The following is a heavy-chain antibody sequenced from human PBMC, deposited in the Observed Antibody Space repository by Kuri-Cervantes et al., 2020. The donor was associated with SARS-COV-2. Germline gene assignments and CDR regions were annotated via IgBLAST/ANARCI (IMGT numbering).Heavy chain of an antibody. J-gene: IGHJ6*02. CDR1: GGSISGYY. CDR2: VYSSGGT. V-gene: IGHV4-4*07. D-gene: IGHD2/OR15-2a*01. CDR3: ARGILGDDSIHYGMDV. Sequence: SETLSLTCTLSGGSISGYYWSWIRQSAGKGPEFIGRVYSSGGTNYNPSLESRVTMSIDTAKNQVSLRLTSVTAADTAVYYCARGILGDDSIHYGMDVWGQGTSVTVSS.